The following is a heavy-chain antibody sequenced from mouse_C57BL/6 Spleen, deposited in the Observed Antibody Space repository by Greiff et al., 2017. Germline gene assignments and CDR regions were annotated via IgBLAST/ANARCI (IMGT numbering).Heavy chain of an antibody. CDR2: IYPGSGNT. CDR3: AGAPITTVVPTDY. V-gene: IGHV1-66*01. J-gene: IGHJ2*01. D-gene: IGHD1-1*01. Sequence: QVQLQQSGPELVKPGTSVKISCKASGYSFTSYYIHWVKQRPGQGLEWIGWIYPGSGNTKYNEKFKGKATLTADTSSSTAYMQLSSLTSEDSAVYYCAGAPITTVVPTDYWGQGTTLTVSS. CDR1: GYSFTSYY.